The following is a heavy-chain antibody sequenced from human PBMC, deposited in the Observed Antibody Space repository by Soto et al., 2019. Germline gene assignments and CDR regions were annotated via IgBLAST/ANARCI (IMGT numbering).Heavy chain of an antibody. J-gene: IGHJ6*02. CDR1: DHTFTHNG. Sequence: ASVQVSCKSSDHTFTHNGINWVRQAPGQGLEWMGWISGYNGNTKDAQKFQDRVTMTADISTRTAFMEVRSLTTDDTGVYYCAATGGNYFGLDVWGQGTTVTVSS. CDR3: AATGGNYFGLDV. V-gene: IGHV1-18*01. CDR2: ISGYNGNT. D-gene: IGHD2-8*02.